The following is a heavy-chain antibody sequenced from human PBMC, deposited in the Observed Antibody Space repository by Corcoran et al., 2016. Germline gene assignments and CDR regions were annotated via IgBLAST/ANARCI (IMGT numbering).Heavy chain of an antibody. Sequence: QVQLVQSGAEVKKPGSSVKVSCKASGGTFSSYAISWVRQAPGQGLEWMGGIIPIFGTANYAQKFQGRVTITADESTSTAYMELSSLRSEDTAVYYCARSGYCSGGSCYRDYYGMDVWGQGTTVTVSS. CDR3: ARSGYCSGGSCYRDYYGMDV. CDR1: GGTFSSYA. J-gene: IGHJ6*02. V-gene: IGHV1-69*01. D-gene: IGHD2-15*01. CDR2: IIPIFGTA.